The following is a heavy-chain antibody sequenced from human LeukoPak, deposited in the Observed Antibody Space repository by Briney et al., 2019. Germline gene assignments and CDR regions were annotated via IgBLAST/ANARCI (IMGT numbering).Heavy chain of an antibody. CDR1: GYTFTSYY. J-gene: IGHJ6*03. Sequence: ASVKVSCKASGYTFTSYYMHWVRQAPGQGLEWMGIINPSGGSTSYAQKFQGRVTITTDESTSTAYMELSSLRSEDTAVYYCARLNREIWFGELPVGYMDVWGKGTTVTVSS. CDR3: ARLNREIWFGELPVGYMDV. D-gene: IGHD3-10*01. CDR2: INPSGGST. V-gene: IGHV1-46*01.